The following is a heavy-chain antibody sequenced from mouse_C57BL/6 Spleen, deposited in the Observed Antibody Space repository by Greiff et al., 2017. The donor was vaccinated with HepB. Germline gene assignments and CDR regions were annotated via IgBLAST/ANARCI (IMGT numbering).Heavy chain of an antibody. V-gene: IGHV1-26*01. CDR2: INPNNGGT. Sequence: VQLQQSGPELVKPGASVKISCKASGYTFTDYYMNWVKQSHGKSLELIGDINPNNGGTSYNQKFKGKATLTVDKSSSTAYMELRSLTSEDSAVYYCAWTAQATYFDYWGQGTTLTVSS. CDR3: AWTAQATYFDY. J-gene: IGHJ2*01. CDR1: GYTFTDYY. D-gene: IGHD3-2*02.